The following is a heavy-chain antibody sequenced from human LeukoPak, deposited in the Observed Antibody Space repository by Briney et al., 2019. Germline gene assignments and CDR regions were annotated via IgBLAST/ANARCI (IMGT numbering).Heavy chain of an antibody. Sequence: SVKVSCKASGGTFSSYAISWVRQAPGQGLEWMGGIIPIFGTANYAQKFQGRVTITTDESTSTAYMELSSLRSEDTAVYYCVRGGGGNSGRNYYYYYMDVWGKGTTVTVSS. CDR2: IIPIFGTA. CDR3: VRGGGGNSGRNYYYYYMDV. V-gene: IGHV1-69*05. D-gene: IGHD4-23*01. CDR1: GGTFSSYA. J-gene: IGHJ6*03.